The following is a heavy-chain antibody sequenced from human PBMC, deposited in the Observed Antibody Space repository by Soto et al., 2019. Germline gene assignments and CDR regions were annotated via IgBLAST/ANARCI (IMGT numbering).Heavy chain of an antibody. Sequence: GASVKVSCKASGYTFTSYGISWVRQAPGQGLEWMGWISAYNGNTNYAQKLQGRVTMTTDTSTSTAYMELRSLRSDDTAVYYCARDQRLPDLSDFWSGPYGWFDPWGQGTLVTVSS. V-gene: IGHV1-18*04. CDR3: ARDQRLPDLSDFWSGPYGWFDP. CDR1: GYTFTSYG. CDR2: ISAYNGNT. D-gene: IGHD3-3*01. J-gene: IGHJ5*02.